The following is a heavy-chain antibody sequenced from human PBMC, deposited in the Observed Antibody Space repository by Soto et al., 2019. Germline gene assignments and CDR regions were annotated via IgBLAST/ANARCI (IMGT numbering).Heavy chain of an antibody. Sequence: GGSLRLSCEPSGFTFSKAWVGWVRQAQGKGLEWVGRIMSKTDGGTTDYAAPVKGRFTISRDDSKSTLYLQMNSLKTEDTALYYCTTDSGMSPYSFDYWGQGTLVTVSS. J-gene: IGHJ4*02. CDR2: IMSKTDGGTT. CDR3: TTDSGMSPYSFDY. CDR1: GFTFSKAW. D-gene: IGHD1-26*01. V-gene: IGHV3-15*01.